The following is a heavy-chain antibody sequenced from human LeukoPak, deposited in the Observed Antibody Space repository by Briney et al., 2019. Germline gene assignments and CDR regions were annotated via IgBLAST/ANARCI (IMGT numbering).Heavy chain of an antibody. V-gene: IGHV4-59*01. Sequence: SETLSLTCTVSGGSISSYYWSWIRQPPGKGLEWIGYIYYSGSTNYNPSLKSRVTISVDTSKNQFSLKLSSVTAADTAVYYCARVPHARDAFDIWGQGTMVTVSS. J-gene: IGHJ3*02. CDR2: IYYSGST. CDR1: GGSISSYY. CDR3: ARVPHARDAFDI.